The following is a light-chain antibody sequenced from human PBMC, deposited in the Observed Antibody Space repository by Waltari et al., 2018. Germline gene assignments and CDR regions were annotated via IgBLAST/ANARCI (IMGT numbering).Light chain of an antibody. CDR2: DAS. Sequence: EIVLTQSPGTLSLSPGERATLSCRASQSVSRTLAWYQQKPGQAPRLLIYDASSRATGIPDRFSGSGSGTDFSLTISRLEPEDFEVYYCQKYGTLPATFGQGTKVEIK. CDR1: QSVSRT. V-gene: IGKV3-20*01. J-gene: IGKJ1*01. CDR3: QKYGTLPAT.